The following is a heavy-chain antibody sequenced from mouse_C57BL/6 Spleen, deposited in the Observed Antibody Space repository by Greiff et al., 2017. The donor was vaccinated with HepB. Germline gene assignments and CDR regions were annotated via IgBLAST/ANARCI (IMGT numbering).Heavy chain of an antibody. CDR2: IYPRSGNT. J-gene: IGHJ2*01. V-gene: IGHV1-81*01. CDR3: ARYPYGNYGY. CDR1: GYTFTSYG. D-gene: IGHD2-1*01. Sequence: VQLQQSGAELARPGASVKLSCKASGYTFTSYGISWVKQRTGQGLEWIGEIYPRSGNTYYNEKFKGKATLTADKSSSTAYMELRSLTSEDSAVYFCARYPYGNYGYWGQGTTLTVSS.